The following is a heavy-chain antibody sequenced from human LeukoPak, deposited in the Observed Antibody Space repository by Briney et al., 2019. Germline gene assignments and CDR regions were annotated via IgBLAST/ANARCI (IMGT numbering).Heavy chain of an antibody. J-gene: IGHJ4*02. CDR3: ARGTEVYYDSSGYYSY. V-gene: IGHV3-20*04. D-gene: IGHD3-22*01. Sequence: PGVSLRLSCVASGFTFDDYGMGWVRQVPGKGLEWVSGTNWNGGSTGYADSVKGRFTISRDNAKNSLYLQMNSLRAEDTALYYCARGTEVYYDSSGYYSYWGQGTLVTVSS. CDR1: GFTFDDYG. CDR2: TNWNGGST.